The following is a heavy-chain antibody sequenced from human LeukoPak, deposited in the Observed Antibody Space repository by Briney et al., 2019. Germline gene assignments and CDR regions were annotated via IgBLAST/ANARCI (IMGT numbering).Heavy chain of an antibody. CDR3: AKDRGGGSQLGDAYDV. V-gene: IGHV3-74*01. J-gene: IGHJ3*01. D-gene: IGHD5-24*01. CDR2: INPDGSTT. Sequence: GGSLRLSCAASGFTFSNYWMHWVRQDPGKGLVWVSFINPDGSTTNYADSVKGRFTISRDNVRKSLYLQMNSLRIEDTALYYCAKDRGGGSQLGDAYDVWGQGTMVSVSS. CDR1: GFTFSNYW.